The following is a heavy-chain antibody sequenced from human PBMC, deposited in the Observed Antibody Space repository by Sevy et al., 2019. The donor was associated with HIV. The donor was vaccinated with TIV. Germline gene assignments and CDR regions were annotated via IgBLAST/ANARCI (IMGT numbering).Heavy chain of an antibody. CDR3: ATASIPADYYYYYAMDV. V-gene: IGHV1-24*01. Sequence: ASVKVSCKVSGYTLTDLSMYWVRQAPGQGFEWMGSLDPEDLETIYAQKFQGRITMTEDTSTGTAYMELRSLRSEDTAVYYCATASIPADYYYYYAMDVWRQGTTVTVSS. J-gene: IGHJ6*02. CDR2: LDPEDLET. D-gene: IGHD6-13*01. CDR1: GYTLTDLS.